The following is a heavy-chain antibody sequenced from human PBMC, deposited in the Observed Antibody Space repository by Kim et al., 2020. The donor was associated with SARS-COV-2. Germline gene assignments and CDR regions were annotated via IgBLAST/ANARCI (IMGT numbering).Heavy chain of an antibody. V-gene: IGHV1-69*04. CDR1: GGTFSSYA. CDR2: IIPILGIA. D-gene: IGHD1-26*01. Sequence: SVKVSCKASGGTFSSYAISWVRQAPGQGLEWMGRIIPILGIANYAQKFQGRVTITADKSTSTAYMELSSLRSEDTAVYYCSAAPVGATAFDYWGQGTLVTVSS. CDR3: SAAPVGATAFDY. J-gene: IGHJ4*02.